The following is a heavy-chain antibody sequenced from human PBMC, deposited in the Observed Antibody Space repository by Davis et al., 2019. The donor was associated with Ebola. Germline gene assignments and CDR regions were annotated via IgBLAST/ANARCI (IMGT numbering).Heavy chain of an antibody. CDR1: GFTFSSYW. CDR3: ARDHQLLTNNWFDP. D-gene: IGHD2-2*01. Sequence: GESLKISCAASGFTFSSYWMSWVRQAPGKGLEWVSYISSSSSTIYYADSVKGRFTISRDNSKNTLYLQMNSLRAEDTAVYYCARDHQLLTNNWFDPWGQGTLVTVSS. V-gene: IGHV3-48*01. CDR2: ISSSSSTI. J-gene: IGHJ5*02.